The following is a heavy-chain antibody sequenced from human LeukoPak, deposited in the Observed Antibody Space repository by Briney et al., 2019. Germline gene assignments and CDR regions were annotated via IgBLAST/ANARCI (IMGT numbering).Heavy chain of an antibody. CDR2: LSLGEVA. D-gene: IGHD2-21*02. Sequence: SETLSLTCIISGGSISSDYWSWIRQPPGKGLEWIGYLSLGEVAFYNPSLESRLTTSADTSKNQFSLNLTSVTAADTAMYYCVRVSTASGGAFDVWGQGTMVTVSS. CDR3: VRVSTASGGAFDV. CDR1: GGSISSDY. V-gene: IGHV4-59*13. J-gene: IGHJ3*01.